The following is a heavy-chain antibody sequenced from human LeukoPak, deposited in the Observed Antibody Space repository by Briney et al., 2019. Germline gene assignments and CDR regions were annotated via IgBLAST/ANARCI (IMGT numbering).Heavy chain of an antibody. CDR1: GGSFSGYY. J-gene: IGHJ3*02. V-gene: IGHV4-34*01. CDR3: ARSPNAFDI. Sequence: SETLSLTCAVYGGSFSGYYWSWIRQPPGKGLEWIGKINHSGSTNYNPSLKSRVTISVDTSKNQFSLKLSSVTAADTAVYYCARSPNAFDIWGQGTMVTVSS. CDR2: INHSGST.